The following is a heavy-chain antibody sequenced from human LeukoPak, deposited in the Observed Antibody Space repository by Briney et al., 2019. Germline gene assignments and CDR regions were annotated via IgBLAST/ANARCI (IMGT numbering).Heavy chain of an antibody. CDR3: ARLGWGNYFDY. Sequence: GGSLRLSCPASGFTFSSYWIHWVRQAPGKGLVWFSRINSDGSSTAYADSVKGRFTISRDNTKNTLYLQMNSLRAQDTAVYYCARLGWGNYFDYWGQGTLVTVSS. D-gene: IGHD2-15*01. V-gene: IGHV3-74*03. CDR2: INSDGSST. J-gene: IGHJ4*02. CDR1: GFTFSSYW.